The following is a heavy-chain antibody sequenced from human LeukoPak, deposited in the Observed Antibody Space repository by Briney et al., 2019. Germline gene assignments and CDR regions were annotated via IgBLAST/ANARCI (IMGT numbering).Heavy chain of an antibody. J-gene: IGHJ4*02. CDR3: ARGRRLVVIAAAGTV. Sequence: SVKVSCKASGGTFSSYAISWVRQAPGQGLEWMGGIIPIFGTANYAQKFQGRVTITADKSTSTAYMELSSLRSEDTAVYYCARGRRLVVIAAAGTVWGQGTLVTVSS. CDR1: GGTFSSYA. CDR2: IIPIFGTA. V-gene: IGHV1-69*06. D-gene: IGHD6-13*01.